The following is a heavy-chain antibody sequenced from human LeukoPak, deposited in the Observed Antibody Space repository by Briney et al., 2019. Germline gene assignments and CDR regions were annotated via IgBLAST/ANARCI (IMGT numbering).Heavy chain of an antibody. CDR2: INPNSGGT. D-gene: IGHD3-10*01. Sequence: GASVKVSCKASGYTFTGYYMHWVRQAPGQGLEWMGWINPNSGGTNYAQKFQGRVTMTRDTSISTAYMELSRLRSDDTAVYYCARDPYRYGSGSYLFYWGQGTLVTVSS. J-gene: IGHJ4*02. CDR1: GYTFTGYY. CDR3: ARDPYRYGSGSYLFY. V-gene: IGHV1-2*02.